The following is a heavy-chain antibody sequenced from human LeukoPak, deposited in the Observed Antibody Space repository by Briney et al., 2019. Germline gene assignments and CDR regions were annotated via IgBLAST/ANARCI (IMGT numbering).Heavy chain of an antibody. CDR3: ARSGGRTMNLGRLEAEY. CDR2: ISSYDGDT. Sequence: ASVTVSCKASGYTFTSYGIIWVRQPPGQGLEWVGWISSYDGDTSSAHKFLGRVTMTTDTSTTTAYMEVRTLKSDDTAVYYCARSGGRTMNLGRLEAEYWGQGTLVTVSS. D-gene: IGHD3-22*01. J-gene: IGHJ4*02. V-gene: IGHV1-18*01. CDR1: GYTFTSYG.